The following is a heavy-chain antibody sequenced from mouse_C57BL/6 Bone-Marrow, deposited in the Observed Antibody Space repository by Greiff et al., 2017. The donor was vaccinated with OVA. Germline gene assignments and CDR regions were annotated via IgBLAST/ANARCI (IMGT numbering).Heavy chain of an antibody. CDR3: ARGLRLD. J-gene: IGHJ2*01. V-gene: IGHV1-82*01. CDR2: IYPGDGDT. D-gene: IGHD3-2*02. CDR1: GYAFSSSW. Sequence: QVQLQQSGPELVKPGASVKISCKASGYAFSSSWMNWVKQRPGKGLEWIGRIYPGDGDTNYNGKFKGKATLTADKSSSTAYMQLSSLTSEDSAVYFCARGLRLDWGQGTTLTVSS.